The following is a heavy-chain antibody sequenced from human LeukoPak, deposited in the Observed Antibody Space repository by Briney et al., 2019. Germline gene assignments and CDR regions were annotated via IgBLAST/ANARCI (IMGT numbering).Heavy chain of an antibody. J-gene: IGHJ3*02. D-gene: IGHD3-3*01. Sequence: ASVKVSCKASGYTFSDYYMHWVRQAPAQGLEWMGWISPDSVEKKYAQKFQGRVTMTRDTSISTAYMELSRLRSGDTAVYYCARKRGVGVDTNAFDIWGQGTMVTVSS. CDR2: ISPDSVEK. V-gene: IGHV1-2*02. CDR3: ARKRGVGVDTNAFDI. CDR1: GYTFSDYY.